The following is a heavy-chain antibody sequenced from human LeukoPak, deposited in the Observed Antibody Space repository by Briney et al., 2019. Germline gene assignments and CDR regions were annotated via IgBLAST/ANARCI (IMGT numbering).Heavy chain of an antibody. V-gene: IGHV4-59*12. CDR2: IYYNGST. Sequence: PSETLSLTCAVSSDSLFSTNGLSWVRQPPGKGLEWIGFIYYNGSTNYNPSLKSPVTISVDTSKNQFSLKLSSLRAADTAVYYVARRGPPRTLLRGVKSGWFDPWGQGTLVTVSS. J-gene: IGHJ5*02. CDR1: SDSLFSTNG. D-gene: IGHD3-10*01. CDR3: ARRGPPRTLLRGVKSGWFDP.